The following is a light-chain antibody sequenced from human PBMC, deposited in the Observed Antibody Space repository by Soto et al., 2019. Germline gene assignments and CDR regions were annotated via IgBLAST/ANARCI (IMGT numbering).Light chain of an antibody. CDR3: CSYAGSYTHV. CDR2: EVS. CDR1: SSDVGGYNY. V-gene: IGLV2-14*01. J-gene: IGLJ2*01. Sequence: QSALTQPASVSGSPGQSITISCTGTSSDVGGYNYVSWYQQHPGKAPKLMIYEVSNRPSGVPDRFSGSKSGSTASLTISGLRPEDEADYYCCSYAGSYTHVFGGGTKLTVL.